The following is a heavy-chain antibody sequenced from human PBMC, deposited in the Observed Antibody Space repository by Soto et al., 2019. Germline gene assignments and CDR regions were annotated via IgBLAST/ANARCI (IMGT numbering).Heavy chain of an antibody. J-gene: IGHJ3*02. CDR3: ARHPSSLVVVITTSPYAFDI. CDR2: IDPSDSYT. V-gene: IGHV5-10-1*01. Sequence: PGESLKISCKGSGYSFTSYWISWVRQMPGKGLEWMGRIDPSDSYTNYSPSFQGHVTISADKSISTAYLQWSSLKASDTAMYYRARHPSSLVVVITTSPYAFDIWGQGTMVTVSS. D-gene: IGHD3-22*01. CDR1: GYSFTSYW.